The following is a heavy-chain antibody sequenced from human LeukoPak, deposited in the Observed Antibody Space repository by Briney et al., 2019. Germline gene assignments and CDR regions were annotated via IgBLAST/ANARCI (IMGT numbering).Heavy chain of an antibody. V-gene: IGHV1-69*02. D-gene: IGHD2-15*01. Sequence: SSVKVSCKASGGTFISYTISWVRQAPGQGLEWRGRIIPILEIANYAQKFQDRVTLTADKSTSTTYMSLCSLRSEDTAVYYCARGIGGYFDYWGQGTLVTVPS. CDR1: GGTFISYT. CDR2: IIPILEIA. CDR3: ARGIGGYFDY. J-gene: IGHJ4*02.